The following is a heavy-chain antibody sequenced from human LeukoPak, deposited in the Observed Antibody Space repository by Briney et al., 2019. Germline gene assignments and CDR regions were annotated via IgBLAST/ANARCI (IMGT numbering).Heavy chain of an antibody. D-gene: IGHD1-7*01. J-gene: IGHJ4*02. CDR2: IGTYNGNT. CDR3: ARMSNWKYQGLES. CDR1: GYTFTNYD. Sequence: ASVKVSCKASGYTFTNYDINWVRQAPGQGLEWMGWIGTYNGNTNYAQRLQGRVTMTTDTSTSTGYMELRSLRSDDTAVYYCARMSNWKYQGLESWGQGTLVTVSS. V-gene: IGHV1-18*01.